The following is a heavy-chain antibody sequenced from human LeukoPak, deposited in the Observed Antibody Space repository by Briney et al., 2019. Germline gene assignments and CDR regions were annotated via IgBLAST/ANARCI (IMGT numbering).Heavy chain of an antibody. V-gene: IGHV4-4*07. D-gene: IGHD3-10*01. CDR1: GGSISSYY. J-gene: IGHJ5*02. Sequence: SETLSLTCTVSGGSISSYYWSWIRQPAGKGLEWIGRIYTSGSTNYNPSLKSRVTMSVDTSKNQFSLKLSSVTAADTAVYYCARDLKPYYYGSGSPPWFDPWGQGTLVTVSS. CDR2: IYTSGST. CDR3: ARDLKPYYYGSGSPPWFDP.